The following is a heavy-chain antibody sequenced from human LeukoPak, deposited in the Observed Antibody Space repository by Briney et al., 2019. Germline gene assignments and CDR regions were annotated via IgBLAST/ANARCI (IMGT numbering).Heavy chain of an antibody. Sequence: SGPTLVKPTQTLTLTCTFSGFSLSTSGVGVGWIRQPPGKALEWLAIIYWDDDTRYSPSLKSRLNINKDTSKNQVELPMTNIDPVDTATYYCAHSELWLVESFDIWGQGTIGTVSS. CDR1: GFSLSTSGVG. J-gene: IGHJ3*02. D-gene: IGHD6-19*01. V-gene: IGHV2-5*02. CDR2: IYWDDDT. CDR3: AHSELWLVESFDI.